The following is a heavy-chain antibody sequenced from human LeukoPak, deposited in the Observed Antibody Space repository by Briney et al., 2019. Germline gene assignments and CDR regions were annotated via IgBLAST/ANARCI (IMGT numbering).Heavy chain of an antibody. CDR2: IYYSGNT. V-gene: IGHV4-39*01. Sequence: PSETLSLTCTVSGGSISSSSYYWAWIRQPPEKGLEWIGSIYYSGNTYYNPSLKSRVTISVDTSTNQFSLKLTSVTAADTALYYCARHQGAPAAQFDYWGQGTLVTVSS. D-gene: IGHD2-2*01. CDR3: ARHQGAPAAQFDY. CDR1: GGSISSSSYY. J-gene: IGHJ4*02.